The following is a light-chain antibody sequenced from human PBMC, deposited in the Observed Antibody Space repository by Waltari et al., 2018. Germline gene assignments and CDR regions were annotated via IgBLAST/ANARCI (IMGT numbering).Light chain of an antibody. CDR1: QGISSS. J-gene: IGKJ1*01. V-gene: IGKV1-39*01. Sequence: DIQLTQSPSFLSVSVGDRVTITCRASQGISSSLAWYQQKPGKAPKLLVYAASSLQSGVPSRFSGSGSGRDFTLIITSLQPEDFATYYCQESYSFTRTFGQGTKVEIK. CDR2: AAS. CDR3: QESYSFTRT.